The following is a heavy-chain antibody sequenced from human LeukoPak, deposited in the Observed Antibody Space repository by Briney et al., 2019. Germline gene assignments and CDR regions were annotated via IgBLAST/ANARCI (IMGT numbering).Heavy chain of an antibody. Sequence: ASVKVSCKVSGYTLTELSMHWVRQAPGKGLEWMGGFDPEGGETIYAQKFQGRVTMTEDTSTDTAYMELRSLTSEDTAVYYCVRDGEGVAISVNYWFAPWGQGTLVTVSS. V-gene: IGHV1-24*01. J-gene: IGHJ5*02. CDR3: VRDGEGVAISVNYWFAP. CDR1: GYTLTELS. D-gene: IGHD3-10*01. CDR2: FDPEGGET.